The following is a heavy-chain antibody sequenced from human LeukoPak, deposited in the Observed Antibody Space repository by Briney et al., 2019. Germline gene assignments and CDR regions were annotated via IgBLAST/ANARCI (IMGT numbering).Heavy chain of an antibody. CDR3: ARGLTTVTFPDAFDI. V-gene: IGHV4-31*03. CDR1: GGSISSGGYY. Sequence: SQTLSLTCTVSGGSISSGGYYWSWIRQHPGKGLEWIGYIYYRGSTYYNPSLKSRVTISVDTSKNQFSLKLSSVTAADTAVYYCARGLTTVTFPDAFDIWGQGTMVTVSS. D-gene: IGHD4-17*01. J-gene: IGHJ3*02. CDR2: IYYRGST.